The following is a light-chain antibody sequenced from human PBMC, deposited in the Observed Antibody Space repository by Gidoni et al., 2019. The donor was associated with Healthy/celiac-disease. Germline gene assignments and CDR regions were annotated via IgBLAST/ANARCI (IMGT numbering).Light chain of an antibody. Sequence: EIVFSQSPATLSLSPGERATLSCRASQSVSSYLAWYQQKPGQAPRLLIYDASNRATGIPARFSGSGAGTDLTLTISSREPEDFAVYYCQRRSNWLTFGGGTKVEIK. CDR3: QRRSNWLT. J-gene: IGKJ4*01. CDR2: DAS. CDR1: QSVSSY. V-gene: IGKV3-11*01.